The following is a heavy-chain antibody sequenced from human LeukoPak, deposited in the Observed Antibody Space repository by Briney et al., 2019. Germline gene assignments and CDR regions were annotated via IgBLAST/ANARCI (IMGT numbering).Heavy chain of an antibody. Sequence: ASVKVSCKASGGTFSSYAISWVRQAPGQGLEWMGIINPSGGSTSYAQKFQGRVTMTRDTSTSTVYMELSSLRSEDTAVYYCARARMVRGVIVEDYWGQGTLVTVSS. D-gene: IGHD3-10*01. J-gene: IGHJ4*02. CDR3: ARARMVRGVIVEDY. V-gene: IGHV1-46*01. CDR2: INPSGGST. CDR1: GGTFSSYA.